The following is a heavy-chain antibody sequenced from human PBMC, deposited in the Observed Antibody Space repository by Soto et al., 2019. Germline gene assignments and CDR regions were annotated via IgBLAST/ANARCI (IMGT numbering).Heavy chain of an antibody. D-gene: IGHD3-3*01. J-gene: IGHJ3*02. V-gene: IGHV3-48*01. Sequence: GGSLRLSCAASGFTFSSYSMNWVRQAPGKGLEWVSYISSSSSTIYYADSVKGRFTISRDNAKNSLYLQMNSLRAEDRAVYYCARLGSIRLITYDFALDAFDIWGQGTMVTVSS. CDR1: GFTFSSYS. CDR2: ISSSSSTI. CDR3: ARLGSIRLITYDFALDAFDI.